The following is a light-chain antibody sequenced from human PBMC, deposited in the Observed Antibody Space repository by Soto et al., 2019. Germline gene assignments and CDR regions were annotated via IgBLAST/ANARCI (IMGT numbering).Light chain of an antibody. CDR1: SSNIRSNT. CDR3: AAWDDSLNGWV. V-gene: IGLV1-44*01. CDR2: SHN. Sequence: QSVLTQPPSASGTPGQRITISCSGSSSNIRSNTINWYQQLPGTAPKLLIYSHNQRPSGVPDRFSGSKSGTSASLAISGLQSEDETDYYCAAWDDSLNGWVFGGGTKLTVL. J-gene: IGLJ2*01.